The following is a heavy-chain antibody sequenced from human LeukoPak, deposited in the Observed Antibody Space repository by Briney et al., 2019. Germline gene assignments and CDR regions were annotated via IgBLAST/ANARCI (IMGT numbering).Heavy chain of an antibody. CDR2: INPNSGGT. J-gene: IGHJ5*02. D-gene: IGHD2-2*02. CDR1: GYTFTGYY. CDR3: ARDLEVPAAINNWFDP. Sequence: VSVKVSCKASGYTFTGYYMHWVRQAPGQGLEWMGWINPNSGGTNYAQKFQGRVTMTRDTSISTAYMELSRLRSDDTAVYYCARDLEVPAAINNWFDPWGQGTLVTVSS. V-gene: IGHV1-2*02.